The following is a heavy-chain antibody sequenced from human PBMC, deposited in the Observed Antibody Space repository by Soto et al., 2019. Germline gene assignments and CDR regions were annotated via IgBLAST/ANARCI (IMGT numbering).Heavy chain of an antibody. V-gene: IGHV1-8*01. CDR2: MQPSTGRT. CDR3: ARGVSAGVDY. CDR1: GYSFTSLD. Sequence: ASVKVSCKASGYSFTSLDINWVRQTAGQGLEWMGWMQPSTGRTGYAQKFQGRVTMTRDTSINTAYMELTTLTSDDTAFYYCARGVSAGVDYWGQGTLVTSPQ. J-gene: IGHJ4*02. D-gene: IGHD1-26*01.